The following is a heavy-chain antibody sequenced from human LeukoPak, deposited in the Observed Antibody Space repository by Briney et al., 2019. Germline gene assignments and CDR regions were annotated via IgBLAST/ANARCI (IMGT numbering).Heavy chain of an antibody. CDR1: GFTFSSYW. CDR3: ASGPLFKYYDFWSGALGGY. V-gene: IGHV3-7*01. CDR2: IKQDGSEK. Sequence: GGSLRLSCAASGFTFSSYWMSWVRQAPGKGLEWVANIKQDGSEKYYVDSVKGRFTISRDNAKNSLYLQMNSLRAEDTAVYYCASGPLFKYYDFWSGALGGYWRQGTLVTVSS. D-gene: IGHD3-3*01. J-gene: IGHJ4*02.